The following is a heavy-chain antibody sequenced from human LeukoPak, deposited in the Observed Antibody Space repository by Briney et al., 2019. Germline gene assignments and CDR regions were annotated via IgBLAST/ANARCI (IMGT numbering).Heavy chain of an antibody. V-gene: IGHV3-48*03. CDR1: GFTFSNYE. CDR3: AELGITMIGGV. D-gene: IGHD3-10*02. Sequence: GGSLRLSCISSGFTFSNYEMNWVRQAPGKGLEWVSYISSSGSTIHYADSVKGRFTISRDNAKNSLYLQMNSLRAEDTAVYYCAELGITMIGGVWGKGTTVTISS. J-gene: IGHJ6*04. CDR2: ISSSGSTI.